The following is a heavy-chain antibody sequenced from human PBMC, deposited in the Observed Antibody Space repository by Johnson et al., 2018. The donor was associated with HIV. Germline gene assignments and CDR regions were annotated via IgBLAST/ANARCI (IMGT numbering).Heavy chain of an antibody. J-gene: IGHJ3*02. CDR3: AKDRNYDILSI. Sequence: QVQLVESGGGLVQPGGSLRLSCAASGFSFSSYWMSWVRQAPGRGLEWVAAIWYDGNNKYYADSVKGRFTVSRDNSKNTLYLQMNSLRAEDTAVYYCAKDRNYDILSIWGQGTMLTVSS. CDR2: IWYDGNNK. D-gene: IGHD3-9*01. CDR1: GFSFSSYW. V-gene: IGHV3-30*02.